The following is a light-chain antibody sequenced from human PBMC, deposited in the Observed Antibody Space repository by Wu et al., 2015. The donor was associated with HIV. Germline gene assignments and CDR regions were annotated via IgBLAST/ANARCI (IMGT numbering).Light chain of an antibody. CDR1: QNITTW. V-gene: IGKV1-5*03. J-gene: IGKJ3*01. CDR3: QQYRSAFT. CDR2: KAS. Sequence: DIQMTQSPSTLSASVGDRVTLTCRASQNITTWLAWYQQKPGQAPKLLISKASNLETGVPSGFSGSGSGTEFTLTISSLRPDDFATYYCQQYRSAFTFGPGTKVEI.